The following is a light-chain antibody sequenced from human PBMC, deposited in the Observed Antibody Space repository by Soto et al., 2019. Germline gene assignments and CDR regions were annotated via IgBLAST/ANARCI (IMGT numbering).Light chain of an antibody. CDR2: GAS. CDR1: QSVSSRY. CDR3: QQYGNSPQT. J-gene: IGKJ1*01. V-gene: IGKV3-20*01. Sequence: EIVLTQAPGNLGLAPVERGAHSDMASQSVSSRYLAWYQQKPGQAPRLLVYGASSRATGIADRFSGSGSGTDFTLTISRLEPEDFAVYYCQQYGNSPQTFGQGTKVDIK.